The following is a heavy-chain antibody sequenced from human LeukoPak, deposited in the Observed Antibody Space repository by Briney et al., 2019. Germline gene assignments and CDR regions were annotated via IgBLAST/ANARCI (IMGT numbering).Heavy chain of an antibody. V-gene: IGHV3-21*01. Sequence: GGSLRLSCAASGFTFSSYSMNWVRQAPGKGLEWVSSISSSSSYIYCADSVKGRFTISRDNAKNSLYLQMNSLRAEDTAVYYCARELVVVPAMGPVDYWGQGTLVTVSS. D-gene: IGHD2-2*01. CDR3: ARELVVVPAMGPVDY. J-gene: IGHJ4*02. CDR1: GFTFSSYS. CDR2: ISSSSSYI.